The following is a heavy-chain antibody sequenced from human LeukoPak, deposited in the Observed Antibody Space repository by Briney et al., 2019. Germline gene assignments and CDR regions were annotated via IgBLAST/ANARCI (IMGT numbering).Heavy chain of an antibody. J-gene: IGHJ4*02. CDR1: GFTFSSYG. CDR2: ISYDGSNK. Sequence: GGSLRLSCAASGFTFSSYGMHWVRQAPGKGLEWVAVISYDGSNKYYADSVKGRFTISRDNSKNTLYLQMNSLRADDTAVYHCARPMVPAAMPFDYWGQGTLVTVSS. D-gene: IGHD2-2*01. CDR3: ARPMVPAAMPFDY. V-gene: IGHV3-30*03.